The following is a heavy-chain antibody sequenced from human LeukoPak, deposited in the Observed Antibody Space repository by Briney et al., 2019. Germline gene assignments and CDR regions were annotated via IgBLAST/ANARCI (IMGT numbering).Heavy chain of an antibody. V-gene: IGHV3-30*03. CDR2: ISYDGSNK. D-gene: IGHD5-18*01. J-gene: IGHJ4*02. CDR1: GFTFSTYG. Sequence: GGSLRLSCAASGFTFSTYGMHWVRQAPGKGLEWVAVISYDGSNKYYTDSVKGRFTISRDNSKNTLYLQMNSLRAEDTAVYYCARERGYSYGFFDYWGQGTLVTVSS. CDR3: ARERGYSYGFFDY.